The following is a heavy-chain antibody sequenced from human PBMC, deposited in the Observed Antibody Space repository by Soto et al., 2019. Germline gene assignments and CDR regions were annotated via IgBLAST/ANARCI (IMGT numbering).Heavy chain of an antibody. CDR1: GYTFTGYY. Sequence: ASVKVSCKASGYTFTGYYMHWVRQAPGQGLEWMGWINPNSGGTNYAQKFQGWVTMTRDTSISTAYMELSRLRSDDTAVYYCARAPMSLLPYYYGMDVWGQGTTVTVSS. V-gene: IGHV1-2*04. CDR2: INPNSGGT. CDR3: ARAPMSLLPYYYGMDV. J-gene: IGHJ6*02.